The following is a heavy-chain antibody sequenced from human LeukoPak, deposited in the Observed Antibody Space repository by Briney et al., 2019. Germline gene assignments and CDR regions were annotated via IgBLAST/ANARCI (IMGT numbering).Heavy chain of an antibody. D-gene: IGHD5-12*01. CDR3: ARGSGYTGNED. J-gene: IGHJ4*02. V-gene: IGHV4-34*01. Sequence: SETLSLTCAVYGGSLSGYYCTWIRQPPGKGLEWIGEINHSGSANYNPSLNSRVTISVDTSKNQFSLKVSSVTAADTATYYCARGSGYTGNEDWGQGTLVTVSS. CDR2: INHSGSA. CDR1: GGSLSGYY.